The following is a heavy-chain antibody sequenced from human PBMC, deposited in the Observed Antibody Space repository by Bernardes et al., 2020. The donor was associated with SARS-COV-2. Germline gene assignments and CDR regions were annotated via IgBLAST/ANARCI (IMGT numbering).Heavy chain of an antibody. D-gene: IGHD3-10*01. CDR1: GYTFTDNY. V-gene: IGHV1-2*02. CDR3: ARDRATTMIRGIIRFYFDP. Sequence: ASMKVSCKASGYTFTDNYMHWVRQAPGQGLEWMGWINPNSGDTNYARKFQGRVTMTRDTSISTVYMEVSRLRSDDTAVYYCARDRATTMIRGIIRFYFDPWGQGTLVTVSS. CDR2: INPNSGDT. J-gene: IGHJ5*02.